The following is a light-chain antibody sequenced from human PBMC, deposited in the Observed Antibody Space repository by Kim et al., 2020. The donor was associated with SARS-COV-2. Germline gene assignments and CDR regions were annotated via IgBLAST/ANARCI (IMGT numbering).Light chain of an antibody. CDR2: GAS. V-gene: IGKV1-27*01. Sequence: DIQMTQSPSSLSASVGDRVTITCRASQDIRTYLGWYQQKPGKVPKLLIYGASALQSGVPSRFSGSGTGTDFTLTINSLQPEDVATYYCQKYISAPFTFGPGTKVDIK. J-gene: IGKJ3*01. CDR1: QDIRTY. CDR3: QKYISAPFT.